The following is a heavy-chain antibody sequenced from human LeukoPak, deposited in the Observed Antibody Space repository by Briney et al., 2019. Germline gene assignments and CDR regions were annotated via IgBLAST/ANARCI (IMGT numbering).Heavy chain of an antibody. CDR2: INTNTGNP. CDR1: GYTFTSYA. D-gene: IGHD3-3*01. J-gene: IGHJ6*02. Sequence: ASVKVSCKASGYTFTSYAMNWVRQAPGQGLEWMGWINTNTGNPTYAQGFTGRFVLSLDTSVSTAYLQISSLKAEDTAVYYCARAREARFLEWLFVDYYYGMDVWGQGTTVTVSS. V-gene: IGHV7-4-1*02. CDR3: ARAREARFLEWLFVDYYYGMDV.